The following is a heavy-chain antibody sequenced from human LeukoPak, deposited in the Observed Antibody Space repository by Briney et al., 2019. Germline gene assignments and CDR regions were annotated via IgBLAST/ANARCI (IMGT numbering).Heavy chain of an antibody. CDR3: ARDSDYYYDS. J-gene: IGHJ6*04. CDR1: GGSLSGHY. Sequence: SETLSLTCIVSGGSLSGHYWSWIRQPPGKGLEWIGYVYYTGSTNYNPSLKSRVTISVDTSKNQFSLKLSSVTAADTAVYYCARDSDYYYDSWGKGTTVTISS. V-gene: IGHV4-59*11. CDR2: VYYTGST. D-gene: IGHD3-22*01.